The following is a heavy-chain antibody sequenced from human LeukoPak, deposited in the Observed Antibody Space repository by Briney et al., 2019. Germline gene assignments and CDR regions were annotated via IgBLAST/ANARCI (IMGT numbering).Heavy chain of an antibody. J-gene: IGHJ3*02. V-gene: IGHV1-46*01. Sequence: ASVKVSCKASGYTFTGYYMHWVRQAPGQGLEWMGITNPSGGSTSYAQKFQGRVTMTRDTSTSTVYMELSSLRSEDTAVYYCARDLYYDSSGHDAFDIWGQGTMGTVSS. CDR1: GYTFTGYY. CDR3: ARDLYYDSSGHDAFDI. D-gene: IGHD3-22*01. CDR2: TNPSGGST.